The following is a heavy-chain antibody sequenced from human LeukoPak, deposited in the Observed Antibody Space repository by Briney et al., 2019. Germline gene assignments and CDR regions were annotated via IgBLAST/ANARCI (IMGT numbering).Heavy chain of an antibody. CDR3: ARSGRWPYYYYYMDV. D-gene: IGHD1-14*01. Sequence: SETLSLTCTVSGGSISSYYWSWIRQPPGKGLEWIGYIYYSGSTNYNPSLKSRVTISVDTSKNQFSLKLSSVTAADTAVYYCARSGRWPYYYYYMDVWAKGPRSPSP. V-gene: IGHV4-59*01. CDR2: IYYSGST. J-gene: IGHJ6*03. CDR1: GGSISSYY.